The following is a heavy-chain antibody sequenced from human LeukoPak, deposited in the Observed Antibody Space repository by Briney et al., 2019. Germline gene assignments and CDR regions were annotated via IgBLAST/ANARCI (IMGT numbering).Heavy chain of an antibody. J-gene: IGHJ5*02. Sequence: GGCLRLSCAASGFTFSDYYISWIRQAPGKGLGWVSYISSSGSTIYYADSVKGRFTISRDNAKNSLYLQMNSLRAEDTAVYYCARDRYGYFDDPWGQGTLVTVSS. CDR3: ARDRYGYFDDP. V-gene: IGHV3-11*01. CDR1: GFTFSDYY. D-gene: IGHD3-9*01. CDR2: ISSSGSTI.